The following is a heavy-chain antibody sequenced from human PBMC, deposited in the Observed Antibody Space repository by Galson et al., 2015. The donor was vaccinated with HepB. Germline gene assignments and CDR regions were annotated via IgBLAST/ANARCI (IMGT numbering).Heavy chain of an antibody. CDR3: ARAGYDFWSGYSYYFDY. V-gene: IGHV4-59*08. D-gene: IGHD3-3*01. Sequence: ETLSLTCTVSGGSISSYYWSWIRQPPGQGLEWIGYIYYSGSTYYNPSLKSRVTISVDTSKNQFSLKLSSVTAADTAVYYCARAGYDFWSGYSYYFDYWGQGTLVAASS. J-gene: IGHJ4*02. CDR1: GGSISSYY. CDR2: IYYSGST.